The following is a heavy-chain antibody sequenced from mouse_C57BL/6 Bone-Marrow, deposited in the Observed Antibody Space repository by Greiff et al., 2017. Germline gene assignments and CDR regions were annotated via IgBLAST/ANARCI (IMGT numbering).Heavy chain of an antibody. CDR2: IDPSDSYT. J-gene: IGHJ2*01. CDR1: GYTFTSYW. V-gene: IGHV1-69*01. Sequence: QVQLQQPGAELVMPGASVKLSCKASGYTFTSYWMHWVKQRPGQGLEWIGEIDPSDSYTNYHQKFKGKSTLTVDKSSSTAYMQLSSLTSADSADYYCARDYFDYWGQGTTLTVSS. CDR3: ARDYFDY.